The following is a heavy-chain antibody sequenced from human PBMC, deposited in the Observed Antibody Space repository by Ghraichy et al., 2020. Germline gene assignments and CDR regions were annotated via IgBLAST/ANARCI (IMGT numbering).Heavy chain of an antibody. CDR3: ARQTFNPSIAAAGAFV. D-gene: IGHD6-13*01. CDR2: IYYSGST. Sequence: SETLSLTCTVSGGSISSSSYYWGWIRQLPGKGLEWIGSIYYSGSTYYNPSLKSRVTISVDTSKNQFSLKLSSVTAADTAVYYCARQTFNPSIAAAGAFVWGQGTTVTVSS. V-gene: IGHV4-39*01. J-gene: IGHJ6*02. CDR1: GGSISSSSYY.